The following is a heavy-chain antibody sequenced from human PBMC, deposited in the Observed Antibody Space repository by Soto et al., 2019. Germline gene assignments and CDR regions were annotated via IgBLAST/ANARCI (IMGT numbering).Heavy chain of an antibody. CDR3: ARRVYCSSTSCYSGYYYYYGMDV. D-gene: IGHD2-2*01. CDR2: IYYSGST. V-gene: IGHV4-39*01. J-gene: IGHJ6*04. Sequence: PSETLSLTCTVSGGSISSSSYYWGWIRQPPGKGLEWIGSIYYSGSTYYNPSLKSRVTISVDTSKNQFSLKLSSVTAADTAVYYCARRVYCSSTSCYSGYYYYYGMDVWGKGTTVTVAS. CDR1: GGSISSSSYY.